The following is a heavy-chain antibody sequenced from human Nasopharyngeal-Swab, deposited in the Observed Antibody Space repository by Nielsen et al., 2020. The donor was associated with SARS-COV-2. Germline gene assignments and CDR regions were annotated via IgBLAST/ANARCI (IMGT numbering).Heavy chain of an antibody. V-gene: IGHV3-7*01. CDR3: ARDWSRAFDV. CDR1: GFTFSSLW. CDR2: IKPDGSEK. J-gene: IGHJ3*01. Sequence: GESLKISCAASGFTFSSLWMSWVRQVPGKGLEWVADIKPDGSEKFYVDSVKGRFTISRDNVKNSMSLQMNSLRVEDTAVYYCARDWSRAFDVWGQGTMVTVSS.